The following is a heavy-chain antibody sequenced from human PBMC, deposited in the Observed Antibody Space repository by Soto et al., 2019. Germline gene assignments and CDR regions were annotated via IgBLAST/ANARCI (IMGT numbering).Heavy chain of an antibody. J-gene: IGHJ5*02. D-gene: IGHD6-13*01. Sequence: SETLSLTCAVYGGSFSGYYWSWIRQPPGKGLEWIGEINHSGSTNYNPSLKSRVTISVDTSKNQFSLKLSSVTAADTAVYYCARGLYSSSWYAAVRFDPWGQGTLVTVSS. CDR3: ARGLYSSSWYAAVRFDP. CDR1: GGSFSGYY. CDR2: INHSGST. V-gene: IGHV4-34*01.